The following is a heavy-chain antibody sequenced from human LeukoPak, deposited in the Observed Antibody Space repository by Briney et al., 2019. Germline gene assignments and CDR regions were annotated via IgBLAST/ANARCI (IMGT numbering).Heavy chain of an antibody. V-gene: IGHV3-21*01. CDR1: GFTFSSHG. CDR3: ARGGENSGFDY. D-gene: IGHD6-19*01. Sequence: PGGSLRLSCAASGFTFSSHGMNWVRQAPGKGLEWVSGISHSGGITYYTDSVKGRFTISRDNAKNSLYLQMNSLRAEDTALYYCARGGENSGFDYWGQGTLVIVSS. CDR2: ISHSGGIT. J-gene: IGHJ4*02.